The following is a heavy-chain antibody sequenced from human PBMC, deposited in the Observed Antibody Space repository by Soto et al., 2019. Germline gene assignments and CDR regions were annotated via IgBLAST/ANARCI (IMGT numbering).Heavy chain of an antibody. Sequence: QVQLVESGGGLVKPGGSLRLSCAASGFTFGDYYMSWIRQAPGKGLEWVSYISSSGSSTYYVDSVRGRFTISRDNAKNSLYLQMDSLGAEGTAVYYWARAAGASPAAWYWGQGTLVTVSS. D-gene: IGHD6-25*01. V-gene: IGHV3-11*01. CDR3: ARAAGASPAAWY. CDR1: GFTFGDYY. J-gene: IGHJ4*02. CDR2: ISSSGSST.